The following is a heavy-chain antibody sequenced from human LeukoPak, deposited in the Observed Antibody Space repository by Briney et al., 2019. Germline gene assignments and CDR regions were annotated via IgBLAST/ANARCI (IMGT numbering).Heavy chain of an antibody. CDR3: ARSGVLYWIQA. V-gene: IGHV4-59*08. J-gene: IGHJ5*02. CDR1: GGSINSDY. Sequence: SETLSLTCTVSGGSINSDYWNWIRQPPGKGLEWIGYIYSNGGTNYNPSLGSRVTISIATSKDQFSLKVNSVTAADTAVYYCARSGVLYWIQAWGQGTLVTVSS. D-gene: IGHD2-15*01. CDR2: IYSNGGT.